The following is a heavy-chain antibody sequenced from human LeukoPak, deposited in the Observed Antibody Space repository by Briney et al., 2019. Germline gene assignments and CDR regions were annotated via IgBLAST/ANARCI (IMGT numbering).Heavy chain of an antibody. D-gene: IGHD5-24*01. V-gene: IGHV4-59*01. CDR1: GGSISSYY. Sequence: SETLSLTCTVSGGSISSYYWSWIRQPPGKGLEWIGYIYYSGSTNYNPSLKSRVTISVDTSKNQFSLKLSSVTAADTAVYYCASTEGRDGYNYLDYWGQGTLVTVSS. CDR3: ASTEGRDGYNYLDY. CDR2: IYYSGST. J-gene: IGHJ4*02.